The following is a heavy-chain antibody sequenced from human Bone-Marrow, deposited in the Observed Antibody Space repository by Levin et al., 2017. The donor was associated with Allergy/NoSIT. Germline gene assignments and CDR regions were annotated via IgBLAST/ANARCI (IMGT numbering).Heavy chain of an antibody. CDR3: ARETVVVDRRHYYYYMDG. D-gene: IGHD2-15*01. J-gene: IGHJ6*03. Sequence: GASVKVSCKASGYTFTGYYMHWVRQAPGQGLEWMGRINPNSGGTNYAQKFQGRVTMTRDTSISTAYMELSRLRSDDTAVYYCARETVVVDRRHYYYYMDGWGKGTTVTVSS. V-gene: IGHV1-2*06. CDR2: INPNSGGT. CDR1: GYTFTGYY.